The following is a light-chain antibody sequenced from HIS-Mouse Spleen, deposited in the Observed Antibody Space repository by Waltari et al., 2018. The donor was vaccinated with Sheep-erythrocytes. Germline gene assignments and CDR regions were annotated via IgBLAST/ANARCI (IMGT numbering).Light chain of an antibody. V-gene: IGKV1-39*01. Sequence: DIQMTQSPSSLSASVGDRVTLTCQASQSISSYLNWYQQKPGKAPKLLIYAASSLQSGVPSRFSGSGSGTDFTLTISSLQPEDFATYYCQQSYSTPPLTFGGGTKVEIK. CDR1: QSISSY. CDR3: QQSYSTPPLT. CDR2: AAS. J-gene: IGKJ4*01.